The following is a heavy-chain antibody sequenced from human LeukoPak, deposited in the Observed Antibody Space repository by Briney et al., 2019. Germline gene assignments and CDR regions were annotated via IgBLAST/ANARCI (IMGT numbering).Heavy chain of an antibody. CDR2: ISWNSGSI. CDR3: AKVIGDGDYVY. Sequence: PGRSLRLSCAASGFTFDDYAMHWVRQAPGKGLEWVSGISWNSGSIGYADSVKGRFTISRDNAKNSLYLQMNSLRAEDTALYYCAKVIGDGDYVYWGQGTLVTVSS. D-gene: IGHD4-17*01. CDR1: GFTFDDYA. V-gene: IGHV3-9*01. J-gene: IGHJ4*02.